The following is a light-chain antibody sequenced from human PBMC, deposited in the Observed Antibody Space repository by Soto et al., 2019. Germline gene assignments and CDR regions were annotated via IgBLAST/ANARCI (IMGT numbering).Light chain of an antibody. V-gene: IGKV1-9*01. CDR2: AES. CDR3: QQLNSYPRGFT. CDR1: QGISSY. J-gene: IGKJ3*01. Sequence: DIQLTQSPSFLSASVGDRVTITCRASQGISSYLDWYMQKPGKAPKLLIYAESPLQCGVPSRFSGSGSGPEFTLTISSLQPEDVATYYCQQLNSYPRGFTFGPGTKVDIK.